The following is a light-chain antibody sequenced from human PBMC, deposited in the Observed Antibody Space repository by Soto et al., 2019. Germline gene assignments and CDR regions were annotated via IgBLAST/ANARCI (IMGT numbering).Light chain of an antibody. CDR1: QSISSY. V-gene: IGKV1-39*01. J-gene: IGKJ1*01. CDR3: QQSYSTLWT. CDR2: AAS. Sequence: DIQMTQSPSSLSASVGDRVTITCRASQSISSYLNWYQQKPGKAPKLLIYAASSLQSGVPSRFSGSRSGTEFTLTISSLQPEDFATYYCQQSYSTLWTFGQGTKVEIK.